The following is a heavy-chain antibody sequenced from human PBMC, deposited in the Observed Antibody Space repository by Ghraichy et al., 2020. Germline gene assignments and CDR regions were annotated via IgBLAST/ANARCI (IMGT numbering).Heavy chain of an antibody. CDR1: GFTFSSYA. J-gene: IGHJ6*02. V-gene: IGHV3-23*01. D-gene: IGHD3-22*01. Sequence: GGSLRLSCAASGFTFSSYAMSWVRQAPGKGLEWVSAISGSGGSTYYADSVKGRFTISRDNSKNTLYLQMNSLRAEDTAVYYCAKGTSSGLLYYYYGMDVWGQGTTVTVSS. CDR3: AKGTSSGLLYYYYGMDV. CDR2: ISGSGGST.